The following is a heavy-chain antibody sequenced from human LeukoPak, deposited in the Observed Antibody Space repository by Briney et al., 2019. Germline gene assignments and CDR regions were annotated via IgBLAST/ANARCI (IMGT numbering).Heavy chain of an antibody. Sequence: KTGGSLRLSCAASGFPFSSYNLNWVRQAPGKGLEWVSSISSGSYIYYADSVKGRFTISRDNAKNSVYLQMNSLRAGDTAVYYCARGYCSGGSCYSGSYYWGQGTLVTVSS. CDR1: GFPFSSYN. V-gene: IGHV3-21*01. CDR2: ISSGSYI. D-gene: IGHD2-15*01. CDR3: ARGYCSGGSCYSGSYY. J-gene: IGHJ4*02.